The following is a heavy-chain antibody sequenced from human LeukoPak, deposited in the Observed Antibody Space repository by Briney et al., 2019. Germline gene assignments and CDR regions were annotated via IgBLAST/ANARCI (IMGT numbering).Heavy chain of an antibody. CDR2: INQDASEK. V-gene: IGHV3-7*01. CDR3: AKGRYCVSATCYIPEAYDY. D-gene: IGHD2-2*02. J-gene: IGHJ4*02. CDR1: GFTFSTYW. Sequence: GGSLRLSCAASGFTFSTYWMSWVRQAPGKGLEWVANINQDASEKYYVDSVKGRFTISRDNAKNSLYLQMNSLRAEDTAVYYCAKGRYCVSATCYIPEAYDYWGQGTLVTVSS.